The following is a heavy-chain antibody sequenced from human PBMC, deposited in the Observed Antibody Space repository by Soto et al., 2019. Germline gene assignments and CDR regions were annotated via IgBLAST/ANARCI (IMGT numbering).Heavy chain of an antibody. CDR3: ARDREYYDFWSGWSPDYYYYGMDV. D-gene: IGHD3-3*01. Sequence: ASVKVSCKASGYTFTSYYMHWVRQAPGQGLEWMGIINPSGGSTSYAQKFQGRVTMTRDTSTSTVYMELSSLRSEDTAAYYCARDREYYDFWSGWSPDYYYYGMDVWGQGTTVTVSS. J-gene: IGHJ6*02. V-gene: IGHV1-46*01. CDR2: INPSGGST. CDR1: GYTFTSYY.